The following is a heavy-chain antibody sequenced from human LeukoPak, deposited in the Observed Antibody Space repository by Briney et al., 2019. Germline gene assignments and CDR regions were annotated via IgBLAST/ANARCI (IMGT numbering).Heavy chain of an antibody. CDR3: ARGYSYGRFDY. D-gene: IGHD5-18*01. Sequence: SETLSLTCTVSGGSISSSSYYWGWIRQPPGKGLEWIGSIYYSGSTYYNPSLKSRVTISVDTSKNQFSLKLSSVTAVDTAVYYCARGYSYGRFDYWGQGTLVTVSS. V-gene: IGHV4-39*07. CDR1: GGSISSSSYY. CDR2: IYYSGST. J-gene: IGHJ4*02.